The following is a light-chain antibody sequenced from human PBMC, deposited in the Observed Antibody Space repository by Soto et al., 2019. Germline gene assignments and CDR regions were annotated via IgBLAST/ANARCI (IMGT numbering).Light chain of an antibody. J-gene: IGLJ1*01. CDR3: CSYAARRPFPYV. CDR2: EVT. V-gene: IGLV2-23*02. Sequence: QSVLTQPASVSGSPGQSITISCTGTSGDVGRDELVSWYQQHPGKAPKLIIYEVTRRPSGVSNRFPGSKSGKTASLTISGLQDEDEADYYCCSYAARRPFPYVFGTGTKVTVL. CDR1: SGDVGRDEL.